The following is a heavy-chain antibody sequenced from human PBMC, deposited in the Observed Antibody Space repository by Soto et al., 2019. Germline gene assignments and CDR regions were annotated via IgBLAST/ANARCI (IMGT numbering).Heavy chain of an antibody. J-gene: IGHJ6*02. Sequence: TISLPFAISLDGVSSNRDAWNWIRQPPSRGLEWLGRTYYRSKWYNDYAVSVKSRITINPDTSKNQLSLQLNSVRREDTALYYCAKDIKSTGWYFGLDLWGQGTTVTVSS. CDR3: AKDIKSTGWYFGLDL. CDR1: LDGVSSNRDA. D-gene: IGHD6-19*01. CDR2: TYYRSKWYN. V-gene: IGHV6-1*01.